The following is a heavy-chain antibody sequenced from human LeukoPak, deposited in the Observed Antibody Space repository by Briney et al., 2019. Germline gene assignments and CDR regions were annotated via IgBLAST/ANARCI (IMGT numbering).Heavy chain of an antibody. CDR2: IYHSGST. V-gene: IGHV4-38-2*02. CDR3: ARDRWDDYYDSSGYSH. CDR1: GYSISSGYY. Sequence: PSETLSLTCTVSGYSISSGYYWGWIRQPPGKGLEWIGSIYHSGSTYYNPSLKCRVTISVDTSKNQFSLKLSSVTAADTAVYYCARDRWDDYYDSSGYSHWGQGTLVTVSS. J-gene: IGHJ4*02. D-gene: IGHD3-22*01.